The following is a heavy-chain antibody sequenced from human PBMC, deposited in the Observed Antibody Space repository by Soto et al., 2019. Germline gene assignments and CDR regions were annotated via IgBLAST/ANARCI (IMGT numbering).Heavy chain of an antibody. Sequence: QVQLVESGGGLVKPGGSLRLSCAASGFTFSDYHMSWIRQAPGKGLEWVSYISGSGITIFYTDSVKGRFTISRDNAKTSLYLQINSLRVEDTAVYYCARTRPYLPTDWGQGTMVTVSS. J-gene: IGHJ3*01. CDR1: GFTFSDYH. V-gene: IGHV3-11*01. CDR3: ARTRPYLPTD. D-gene: IGHD1-26*01. CDR2: ISGSGITI.